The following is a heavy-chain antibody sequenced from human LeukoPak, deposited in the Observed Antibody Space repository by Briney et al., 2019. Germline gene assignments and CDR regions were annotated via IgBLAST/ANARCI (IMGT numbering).Heavy chain of an antibody. CDR1: GGSISSGDYY. D-gene: IGHD2-21*01. J-gene: IGHJ3*02. V-gene: IGHV4-30-4*08. Sequence: SETLSLTCTVSGGSISSGDYYWSWIRQPPGKGLEWIGYIYYSGSTYYNPSLKSRVTISVDTSKNQFTLKLSSVTAADTAVYYCARDASDHDAFDIWGQGTMVTVSS. CDR3: ARDASDHDAFDI. CDR2: IYYSGST.